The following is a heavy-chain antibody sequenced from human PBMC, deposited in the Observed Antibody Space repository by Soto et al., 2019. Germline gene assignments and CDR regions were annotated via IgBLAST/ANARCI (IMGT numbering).Heavy chain of an antibody. CDR1: GFTFSSYG. CDR2: ISYDGSNK. D-gene: IGHD3-22*01. V-gene: IGHV3-30*18. Sequence: PGWSLRLSCAASGFTFSSYGMHLARQAPGKGLEWVAVISYDGSNKYYADSVKGRFTISRDNSKNTLYLQMNSLRAEDTAVYYCAKARYYYDSSGYYYFEYWGQGTLVTVS. CDR3: AKARYYYDSSGYYYFEY. J-gene: IGHJ4*02.